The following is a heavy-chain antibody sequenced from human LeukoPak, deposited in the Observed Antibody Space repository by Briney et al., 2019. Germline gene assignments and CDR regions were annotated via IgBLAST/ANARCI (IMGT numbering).Heavy chain of an antibody. CDR3: ARDDGGMDV. V-gene: IGHV4-59*01. CDR2: IYYGGST. CDR1: GGSISSYY. J-gene: IGHJ6*02. Sequence: SETLSLTCTVSGGSISSYYWSWIRQPPGKGLEWIWYIYYGGSTNYNPSLKSRVTISIDTSKNQFSLKLSSVTAADTAVYYCARDDGGMDVWGQGTTVTVSS.